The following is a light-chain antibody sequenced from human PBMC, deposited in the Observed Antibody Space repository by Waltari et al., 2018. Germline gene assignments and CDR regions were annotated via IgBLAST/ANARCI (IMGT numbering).Light chain of an antibody. CDR1: QDISNW. CDR2: AAS. CDR3: QQANSFPSLT. J-gene: IGKJ4*01. V-gene: IGKV1D-12*01. Sequence: DIQMTQSPSSVSASVGDRVTITCRASQDISNWLAWYQQKPGKAPQLLIYAASTLQSGVPSRFSGSGSGTDSTLTISSLQAEDFATYYCQQANSFPSLTFGGGTNVEIK.